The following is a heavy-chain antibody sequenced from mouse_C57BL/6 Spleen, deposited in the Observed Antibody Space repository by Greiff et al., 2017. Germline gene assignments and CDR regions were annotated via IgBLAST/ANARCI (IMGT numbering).Heavy chain of an antibody. CDR2: IWSDGST. Sequence: VQLVESGPGLVAPSQSLSITCTVSGFSLTSYGVHWVRQPPGKGLEWLVVIWSDGSTTYNSALKSRLSISKDNSKSQVFLKMNSLQTDDTAMYYCARHKELGRRDYAMDYWGQGTSVTVSS. CDR3: ARHKELGRRDYAMDY. V-gene: IGHV2-6-1*01. CDR1: GFSLTSYG. D-gene: IGHD4-1*01. J-gene: IGHJ4*01.